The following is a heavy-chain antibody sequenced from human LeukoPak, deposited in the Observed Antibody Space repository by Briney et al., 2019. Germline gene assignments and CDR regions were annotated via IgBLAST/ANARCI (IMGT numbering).Heavy chain of an antibody. CDR1: GYTFTSYD. J-gene: IGHJ4*02. V-gene: IGHV1-8*01. CDR2: MNPNSGNT. D-gene: IGHD3-22*01. CDR3: ARGGKVSHYYVYYFDY. Sequence: ASVKVSCKASGYTFTSYDINWVRQATGQGLEWMGWMNPNSGNTGYAQKFQGRVIMTRNTSISTAYMELSSLRSEDTAVYYCARGGKVSHYYVYYFDYWGQGTLVTVSS.